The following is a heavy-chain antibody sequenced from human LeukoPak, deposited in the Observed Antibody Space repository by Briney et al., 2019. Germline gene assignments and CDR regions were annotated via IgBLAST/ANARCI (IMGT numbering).Heavy chain of an antibody. CDR1: GYSISSGYY. D-gene: IGHD1-26*01. J-gene: IGHJ4*02. Sequence: SETLSLTCAVSGYSISSGYYWGWIRQSPGKGLEWIGSIYHSGKTYYNPSLKSRVTVSVDTSKNQFSLKLTSVTAADTAVYYCASDADPWDFDYWGQGTLVTVSS. CDR3: ASDADPWDFDY. V-gene: IGHV4-38-2*01. CDR2: IYHSGKT.